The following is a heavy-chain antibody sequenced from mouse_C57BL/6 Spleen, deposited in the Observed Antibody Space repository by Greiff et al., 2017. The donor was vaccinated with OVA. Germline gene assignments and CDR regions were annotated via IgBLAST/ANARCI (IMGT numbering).Heavy chain of an antibody. CDR2: ISSGSSTI. Sequence: EVQLMESGGGLVKPGGSLKLSCAASGFTFSDYGMHWVRQAPEKGLEWVAYISSGSSTIYYADTVKGRFTISRDNAKNTLFLQMTSLRSEDTAMYYCARGVELLLYAMDYWGQGTSVTVSS. D-gene: IGHD3-1*01. V-gene: IGHV5-17*01. CDR1: GFTFSDYG. J-gene: IGHJ4*01. CDR3: ARGVELLLYAMDY.